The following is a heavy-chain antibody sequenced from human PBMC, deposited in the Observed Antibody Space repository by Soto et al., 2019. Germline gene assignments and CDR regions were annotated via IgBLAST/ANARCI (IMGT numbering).Heavy chain of an antibody. CDR2: VIPIFGTP. J-gene: IGHJ6*02. V-gene: IGHV1-69*01. CDR3: ARSQGGSSSLDIYYYYYYGMDV. Sequence: QVQLVQSGAEVKKPGSSVKVSCKAPGGTFSTYAISWVRQAPGQGLEWMGGVIPIFGTPKYAQKFQGRVTITADESTSTGYMELCSLSSEDTAVYYCARSQGGSSSLDIYYYYYYGMDVWGQGTTVTVSS. CDR1: GGTFSTYA. D-gene: IGHD2-15*01.